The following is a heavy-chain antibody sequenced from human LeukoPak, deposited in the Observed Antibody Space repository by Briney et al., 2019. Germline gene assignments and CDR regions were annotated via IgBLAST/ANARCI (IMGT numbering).Heavy chain of an antibody. CDR1: GFTFSNYA. J-gene: IGHJ4*02. Sequence: GGSLRLSCAASGFTFSNYAMSWVRQAPGKGLEWVSAISGSGVRTYYADSVKGRFTISRDNSKTTLHLQMNSLRAEDTAVYYCASEDVDYYDSSGLGYWGQGTLVTVSP. D-gene: IGHD3-22*01. CDR2: ISGSGVRT. V-gene: IGHV3-23*01. CDR3: ASEDVDYYDSSGLGY.